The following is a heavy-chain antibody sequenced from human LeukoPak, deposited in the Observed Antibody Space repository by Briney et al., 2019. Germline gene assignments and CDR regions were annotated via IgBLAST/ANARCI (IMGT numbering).Heavy chain of an antibody. CDR2: INFDGSTT. V-gene: IGHV3-74*01. D-gene: IGHD4-17*01. Sequence: GSLRLSCAASGFTFNNHWMHWVRQAPGKGLVWVSHINFDGSTTTYADSVKGRFTISRGNANNTLFLYMNSLRAEDTAVYYCVRDRLSNDYAHNCFDSWGQGTLVTVSS. CDR1: GFTFNNHW. J-gene: IGHJ5*01. CDR3: VRDRLSNDYAHNCFDS.